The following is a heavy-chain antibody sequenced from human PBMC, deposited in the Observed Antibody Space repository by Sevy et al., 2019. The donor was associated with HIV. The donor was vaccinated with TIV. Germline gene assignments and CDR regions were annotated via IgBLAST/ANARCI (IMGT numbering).Heavy chain of an antibody. CDR3: VRGSTGTFGH. J-gene: IGHJ4*02. CDR2: INSDGKIK. D-gene: IGHD3-9*01. V-gene: IGHV3-74*01. Sequence: GGSLRLSCAASGFTLSIYWMHWVRQVPGKGLVWVSHINSDGKIKRYADSVEGRFTISRDNAEKTGYLQMNSLGADDTAVYYCVRGSTGTFGHWGQGTLVTVSS. CDR1: GFTLSIYW.